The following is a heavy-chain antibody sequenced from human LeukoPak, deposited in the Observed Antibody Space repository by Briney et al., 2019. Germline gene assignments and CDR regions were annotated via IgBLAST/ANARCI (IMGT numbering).Heavy chain of an antibody. V-gene: IGHV4-59*08. CDR1: GGSISSYY. D-gene: IGHD6-19*01. J-gene: IGHJ1*01. CDR3: ARHDGSGPFEYFQH. Sequence: SETLSLTCTVSGGSISSYYWTWIRQPPGKGLEWIGYIYYSGSTNYNPPLKSRVTISVDTSKNPFSLKLSSVTAADTAVYYCARHDGSGPFEYFQHWGQGTLVTVSS. CDR2: IYYSGST.